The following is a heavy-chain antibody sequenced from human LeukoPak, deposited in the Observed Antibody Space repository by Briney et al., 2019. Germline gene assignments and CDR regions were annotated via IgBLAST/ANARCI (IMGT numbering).Heavy chain of an antibody. CDR1: GGTFSSYA. J-gene: IGHJ4*02. CDR2: IIPIFGTA. Sequence: ASVKVSCKASGGTFSSYAISWVRQAPGQGLEWMGGIIPIFGTANYAQKFQGRVTITADKSTSTAYMELSSLRSEDTAVYYCAREAAGTGCDYWGQGTLVTVSS. D-gene: IGHD6-13*01. V-gene: IGHV1-69*06. CDR3: AREAAGTGCDY.